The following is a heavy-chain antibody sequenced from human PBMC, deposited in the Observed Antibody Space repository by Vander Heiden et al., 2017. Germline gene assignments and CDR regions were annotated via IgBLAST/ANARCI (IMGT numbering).Heavy chain of an antibody. CDR2: ISWNSGSI. CDR3: AKLSTGYYGSGSTDY. D-gene: IGHD3-10*01. Sequence: EVQLVDSGGGLVQPGRSLRLSCAASGFPFGDYAMHWVRQAPGKGLEWVSGISWNSGSIGYADSVKGRFTISRDNAKNSLYLQMNSLRAEDTALYYCAKLSTGYYGSGSTDYWGQGTLVTVSS. V-gene: IGHV3-9*01. CDR1: GFPFGDYA. J-gene: IGHJ4*02.